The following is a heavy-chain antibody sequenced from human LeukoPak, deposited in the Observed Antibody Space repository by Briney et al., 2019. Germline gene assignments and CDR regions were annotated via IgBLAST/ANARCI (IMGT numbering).Heavy chain of an antibody. J-gene: IGHJ4*02. CDR3: AAAPSIAARPDFMNYFDY. Sequence: ASVKVSCKASGFTFTASAMQWGPQARGQRLEWIGWIVVGSGNTNYAQKFQERVTITRDMSTSTAYMELSSLRSEDTAVYYCAAAPSIAARPDFMNYFDYWGQGTLVTVSS. CDR2: IVVGSGNT. V-gene: IGHV1-58*02. CDR1: GFTFTASA. D-gene: IGHD6-6*01.